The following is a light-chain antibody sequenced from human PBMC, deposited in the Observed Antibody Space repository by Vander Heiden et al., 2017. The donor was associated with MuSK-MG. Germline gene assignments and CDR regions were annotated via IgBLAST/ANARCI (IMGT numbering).Light chain of an antibody. V-gene: IGLV2-23*02. CDR2: EVS. CDR3: CSYEGSSTFYV. J-gene: IGLJ1*01. Sequence: HSALTQPASVSGSPGQSITISCTGTSSDVGSYNLVSWYQPHPGKAPKLMIYEVSKRPSGVSNRFSGSKSGNTASITISGLQAEDEADYYCCSYEGSSTFYVFGTGTKVTVL. CDR1: SSDVGSYNL.